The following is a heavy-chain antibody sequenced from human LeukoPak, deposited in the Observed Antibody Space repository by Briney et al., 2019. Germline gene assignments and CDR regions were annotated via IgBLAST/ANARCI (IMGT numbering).Heavy chain of an antibody. CDR3: ARGSTYSSGWYTGFDY. Sequence: PGGSLRLSCAASGFTFSSYGMSWVRQAPGKGLEWVSAISDSGGSTYYADSVKGRFTISRDNSKNTLYLQMNSLRAEDTAVYYCARGSTYSSGWYTGFDYWGQGSLVTVSS. V-gene: IGHV3-23*01. CDR2: ISDSGGST. J-gene: IGHJ4*02. CDR1: GFTFSSYG. D-gene: IGHD6-19*01.